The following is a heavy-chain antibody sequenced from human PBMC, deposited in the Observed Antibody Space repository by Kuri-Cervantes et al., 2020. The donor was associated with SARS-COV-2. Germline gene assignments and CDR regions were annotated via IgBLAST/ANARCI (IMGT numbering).Heavy chain of an antibody. J-gene: IGHJ4*02. D-gene: IGHD2-21*01. CDR2: IYYSGST. CDR1: GYSISSSNW. V-gene: IGHV4-28*01. Sequence: SETLSLTCAVSGYSISSSNWWGWIRQPPEKGLAWIGYIYYSGSTYYNPSLKSRVTISVDTSKNQFSLKLSSVTAADTAVYYCARHMAGTFVYWGQGTLVTVSS. CDR3: ARHMAGTFVY.